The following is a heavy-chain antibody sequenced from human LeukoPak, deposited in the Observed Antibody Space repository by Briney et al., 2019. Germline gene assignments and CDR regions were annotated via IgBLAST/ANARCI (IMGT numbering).Heavy chain of an antibody. V-gene: IGHV3-7*01. Sequence: GGSLRLSCAASGFTFSSYWMSWVRQAPGKGLEWVANIKQDGSEKYYADSVKGRFTISRDNSKNTLYLQMNSLRAEDTAVYYCAREEWELSAWAFDIWGQGTMVTVSS. CDR3: AREEWELSAWAFDI. CDR2: IKQDGSEK. D-gene: IGHD1-26*01. J-gene: IGHJ3*02. CDR1: GFTFSSYW.